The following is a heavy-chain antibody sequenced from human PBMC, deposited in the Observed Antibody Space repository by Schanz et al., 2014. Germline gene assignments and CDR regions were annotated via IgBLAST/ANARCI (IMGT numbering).Heavy chain of an antibody. J-gene: IGHJ6*03. Sequence: VQLVQSGAEVKRPGASVRVSCKASGYTFTSYDFNWVRQAPGQGLEWMGRIIPILGIANYAQNFQGRVTITADKSTRTAYMELTSLRSEDTAVYYCAGTYCSSTSCYTGYYYMDVWGKGTTVTVSS. CDR2: IIPILGIA. V-gene: IGHV1-69*09. CDR3: AGTYCSSTSCYTGYYYMDV. D-gene: IGHD2-2*02. CDR1: GYTFTSYD.